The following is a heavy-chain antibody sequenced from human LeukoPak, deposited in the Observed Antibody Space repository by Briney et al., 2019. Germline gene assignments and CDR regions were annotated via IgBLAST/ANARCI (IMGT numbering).Heavy chain of an antibody. Sequence: PSETLSLTCTVSGGSISGYFWSWIRQPAGKGLEWIGRIYSSGSNNCNPSLKSRVTMSLDTSKNHLSLNLSSVTAADTAVYYCAREPTSGREPTSGRPLDYWGQGTLVTVSS. CDR2: IYSSGSN. CDR3: AREPTSGREPTSGRPLDY. V-gene: IGHV4-4*07. CDR1: GGSISGYF. D-gene: IGHD5-12*01. J-gene: IGHJ4*02.